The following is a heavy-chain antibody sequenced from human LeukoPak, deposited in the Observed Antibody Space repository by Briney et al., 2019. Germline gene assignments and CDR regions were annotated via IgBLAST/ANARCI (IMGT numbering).Heavy chain of an antibody. V-gene: IGHV1-2*06. Sequence: ASVKVSCKASGYTFTGYYMHWVRQAPGQGPEWMGRINPNSGGTIYAQKFQGRVTMTRDTSISTAYMELSRLRSDDTAVYYCARWAAWYYDSSGYYSDYWGQGTLVTVSS. CDR1: GYTFTGYY. CDR2: INPNSGGT. CDR3: ARWAAWYYDSSGYYSDY. D-gene: IGHD3-22*01. J-gene: IGHJ4*02.